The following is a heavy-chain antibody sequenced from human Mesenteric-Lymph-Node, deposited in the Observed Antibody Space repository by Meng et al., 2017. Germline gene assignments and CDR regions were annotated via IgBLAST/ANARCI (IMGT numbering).Heavy chain of an antibody. CDR3: ARSYYDYVWGSYRYTGQSY. CDR2: ISYDGSNK. CDR1: GFTFSSYA. D-gene: IGHD3-16*02. J-gene: IGHJ4*02. V-gene: IGHV3-30*01. Sequence: GGSLRLSCAASGFTFSSYAMHWVRQAPGKGLEWVAVISYDGSNKYYADSVKGRFTISRDNSKNTLYLQMNSLRAEDTAVYYCARSYYDYVWGSYRYTGQSYWGQGTLVTVSS.